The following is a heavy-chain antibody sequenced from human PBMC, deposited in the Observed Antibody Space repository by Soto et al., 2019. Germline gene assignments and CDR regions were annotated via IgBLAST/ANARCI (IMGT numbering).Heavy chain of an antibody. D-gene: IGHD4-17*01. J-gene: IGHJ4*02. V-gene: IGHV3-30-3*01. CDR2: ISYDGTNR. CDR3: ARESSSTVTTGGGGSAKDY. Sequence: QVHLVESGGGVVQPGRSLRLSCAASGLTFSNYAMHWVRQAPGTGLEWVAFISYDGTNRCYPDSVKGRFTISRDTSKNPLYLQMNSLKTEEAAVYYCARESSSTVTTGGGGSAKDYLGKGTLVIVYS. CDR1: GLTFSNYA.